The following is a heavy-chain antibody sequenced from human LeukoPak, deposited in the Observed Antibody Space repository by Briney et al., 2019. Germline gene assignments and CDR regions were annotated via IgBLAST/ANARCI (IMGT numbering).Heavy chain of an antibody. V-gene: IGHV4-59*08. CDR3: ARNNRVYRLPYYYYYGMDV. Sequence: PSETLSLTCTVSGGSISSYYWSWIRQPPGKGLEWIGYIYYSGSTNYNPSLKSRVTISVDTSKNQFSLKLSSVTAADTAVYYCARNNRVYRLPYYYYYGMDVWGQGTTVTVSS. CDR2: IYYSGST. D-gene: IGHD1-14*01. J-gene: IGHJ6*02. CDR1: GGSISSYY.